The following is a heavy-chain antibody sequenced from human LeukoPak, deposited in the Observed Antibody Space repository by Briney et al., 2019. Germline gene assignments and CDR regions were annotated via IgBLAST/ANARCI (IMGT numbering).Heavy chain of an antibody. Sequence: QPGGSLRLSCAASGFTFSSYWMHWVRQAPGKGLVWVSRINIDGSSTSYADSVKGRFTISRDNAKNTLYLQMNSLRAEDTAVYYCAKGLIGVTMVRGVMGLFDYWGQETLVTVSS. CDR2: INIDGSST. CDR1: GFTFSSYW. J-gene: IGHJ4*02. CDR3: AKGLIGVTMVRGVMGLFDY. D-gene: IGHD3-10*01. V-gene: IGHV3-74*01.